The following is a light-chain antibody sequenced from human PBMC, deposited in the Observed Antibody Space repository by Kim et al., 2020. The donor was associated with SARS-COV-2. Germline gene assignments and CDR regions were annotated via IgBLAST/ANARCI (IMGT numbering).Light chain of an antibody. CDR2: GNS. V-gene: IGLV1-40*01. CDR3: QSFDSSLSGSM. Sequence: QRVTISCTGSSTNIGAGFDVHWYQQFPGTAPKLLIYGNSNRPSGVPDRFSASKSGTSASLAITGLQAEDEADYYCQSFDSSLSGSMFGGGTKVTVL. J-gene: IGLJ3*02. CDR1: STNIGAGFD.